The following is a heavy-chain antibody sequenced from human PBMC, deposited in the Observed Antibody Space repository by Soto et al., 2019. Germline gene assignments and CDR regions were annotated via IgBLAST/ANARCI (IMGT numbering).Heavy chain of an antibody. Sequence: PGASLKISCKGSGYSFTSYWISWVRQMPGKGLEWMGRIDPSDSYTNYSPSFQGHVTISADKSISTAYLQWSSLKASYTAMYYCARPHYNWNDLDYGMDVWGQGTTVTVSS. V-gene: IGHV5-10-1*01. CDR2: IDPSDSYT. CDR3: ARPHYNWNDLDYGMDV. CDR1: GYSFTSYW. J-gene: IGHJ6*02. D-gene: IGHD1-1*01.